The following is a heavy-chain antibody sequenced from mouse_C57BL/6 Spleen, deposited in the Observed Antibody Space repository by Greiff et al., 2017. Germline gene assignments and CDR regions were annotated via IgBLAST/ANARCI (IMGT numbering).Heavy chain of an antibody. J-gene: IGHJ4*01. V-gene: IGHV1-4*01. Sequence: QVQLQQSGAELARPGASVKMSCKASGYTFTSYTMHWVKQRPGQGLEWIGYINPSSGYTKYNQKFKDKATLTADKSSSTAYMQLSSLTSEDSAVYYCARGGDYYGSSGAMDYWGQGTSVTVSS. CDR3: ARGGDYYGSSGAMDY. D-gene: IGHD1-1*01. CDR1: GYTFTSYT. CDR2: INPSSGYT.